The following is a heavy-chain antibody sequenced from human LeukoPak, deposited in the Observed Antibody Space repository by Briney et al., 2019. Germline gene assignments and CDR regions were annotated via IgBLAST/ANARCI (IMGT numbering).Heavy chain of an antibody. V-gene: IGHV3-7*01. CDR3: AKVQGRSYSYYYMDV. CDR2: IKQDGSEK. J-gene: IGHJ6*03. Sequence: GGSLRLSCAASEFTFSSYWMSWVRQAPGKGLEWVANIKQDGSEKYYVDSVKGRFTISRYNSKNPLYLQMNSLRAEDTAVYYCAKVQGRSYSYYYMDVWGKGTTVTTSS. CDR1: EFTFSSYW.